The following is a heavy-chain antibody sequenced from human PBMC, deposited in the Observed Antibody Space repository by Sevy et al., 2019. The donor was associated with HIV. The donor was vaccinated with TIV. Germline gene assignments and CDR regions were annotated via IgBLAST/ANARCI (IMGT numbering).Heavy chain of an antibody. D-gene: IGHD4-17*01. CDR2: IRQDGSEK. V-gene: IGHV3-7*01. J-gene: IGHJ6*02. CDR3: AREGSYGDHDYQYYYGMDV. Sequence: GGSPRLSCAASGFSFRSYWMSWVRQAPGKGLEWVANIRQDGSEKYDVHFVKGRFTISRDNAENSLYLQMNSLRAEDTAVYYCAREGSYGDHDYQYYYGMDVWGQGTTVTVSS. CDR1: GFSFRSYW.